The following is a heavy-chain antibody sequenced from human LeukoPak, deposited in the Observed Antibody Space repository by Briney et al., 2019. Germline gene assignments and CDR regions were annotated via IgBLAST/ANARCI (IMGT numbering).Heavy chain of an antibody. V-gene: IGHV1-69*06. CDR2: IIPIFGTA. D-gene: IGHD3-10*01. J-gene: IGHJ3*02. Sequence: SVKVSCKASGGTFSSYAISWVRQAPGQGLDWMGGIIPIFGTANYAQNFQGRVTTTADKSMSTAYMELSSLRSEDTAVYYCARRPYYYGSGSYEGALDIWGQGTMVIVSS. CDR1: GGTFSSYA. CDR3: ARRPYYYGSGSYEGALDI.